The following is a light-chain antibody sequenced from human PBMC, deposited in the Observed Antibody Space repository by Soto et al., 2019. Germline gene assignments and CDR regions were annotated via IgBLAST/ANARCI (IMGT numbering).Light chain of an antibody. J-gene: IGKJ1*01. CDR2: GAS. CDR3: QQYGSSPWT. V-gene: IGKV3-20*01. Sequence: EIVLTQSPGTLSLSPGERATLSCRASQSVRSSYLAWYQQKPGQAPRLLIYGASRRATGIPGRFSGSGSGTDFTLTISRLEPEDFAVYYCQQYGSSPWTFGQGTKVEIK. CDR1: QSVRSSY.